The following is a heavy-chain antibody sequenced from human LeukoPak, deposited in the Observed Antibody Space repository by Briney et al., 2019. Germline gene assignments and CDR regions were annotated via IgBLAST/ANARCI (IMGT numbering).Heavy chain of an antibody. CDR1: GGSISSGGYY. D-gene: IGHD1-26*01. CDR3: ARDPGGSSPYDY. CDR2: IYYSGST. J-gene: IGHJ4*02. V-gene: IGHV4-31*03. Sequence: PSETLSLTCTVSGGSISSGGYYWSWIRQHPGKGLEWIGYIYYSGSTYYNPSLKSRVTISVDTSKNQFSLKLNSVTAADTAVYYCARDPGGSSPYDYWGQGTLVTVSS.